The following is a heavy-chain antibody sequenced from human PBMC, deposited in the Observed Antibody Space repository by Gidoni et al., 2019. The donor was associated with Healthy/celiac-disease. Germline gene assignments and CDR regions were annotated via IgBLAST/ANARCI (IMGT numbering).Heavy chain of an antibody. Sequence: EVQLLESGGGLVPPGGSLRLSCAASGFTFRSYAMSWVRQAPGKGLEWVSAISGSGGSTYYADSVKGRFTISRDNSKNTLYLQMNSLRAEDTAVYYCAKWAGATYYYGMDVWGQGTTVTVSS. J-gene: IGHJ6*02. CDR2: ISGSGGST. V-gene: IGHV3-23*01. CDR3: AKWAGATYYYGMDV. D-gene: IGHD1-26*01. CDR1: GFTFRSYA.